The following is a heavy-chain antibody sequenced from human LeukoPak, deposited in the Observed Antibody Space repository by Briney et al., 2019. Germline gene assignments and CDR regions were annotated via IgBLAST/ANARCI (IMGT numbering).Heavy chain of an antibody. CDR3: AKDRGKRLRTLTLDY. J-gene: IGHJ4*02. V-gene: IGHV3-23*01. D-gene: IGHD3-10*01. CDR1: GFTFSSYA. CDR2: ISGSGGST. Sequence: GGSLRLSCAASGFTFSSYAMSWVRQAPGKGLEWVSAISGSGGSTYYADSVKGRFTISRDNSKNTLYLQMNSLRAEDTAVYYCAKDRGKRLRTLTLDYWGQGTLVTVSS.